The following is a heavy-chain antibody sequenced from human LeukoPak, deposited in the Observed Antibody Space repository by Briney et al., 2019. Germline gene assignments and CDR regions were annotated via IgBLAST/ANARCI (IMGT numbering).Heavy chain of an antibody. Sequence: PSETLSLTCTVSGDSISGYHWSWIRQPAGKGPEWIGRIYASGTINYNPSLKSRVTMSVDRSKNQFSLKVKSVTAADTAVYYCARDGSDIAVAGTPLAESFDIWGQGTMVTVSS. V-gene: IGHV4-4*07. CDR3: ARDGSDIAVAGTPLAESFDI. CDR2: IYASGTI. CDR1: GDSISGYH. J-gene: IGHJ3*02. D-gene: IGHD6-19*01.